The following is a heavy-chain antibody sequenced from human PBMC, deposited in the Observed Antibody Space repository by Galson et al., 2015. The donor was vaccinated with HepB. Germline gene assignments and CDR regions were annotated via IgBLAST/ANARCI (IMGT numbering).Heavy chain of an antibody. CDR2: ITPIFRTA. Sequence: SVKVSCKASGGTFSTHAMSWVRQAPGQGLEWLGGITPIFRTAKYAQKFQGRVTITADDSTSTVYMVMSSLRSEDTAVYYCAREGIGAGTNPVDYWGQGTLVTVSS. D-gene: IGHD6-13*01. V-gene: IGHV1-69*13. CDR3: AREGIGAGTNPVDY. CDR1: GGTFSTHA. J-gene: IGHJ4*02.